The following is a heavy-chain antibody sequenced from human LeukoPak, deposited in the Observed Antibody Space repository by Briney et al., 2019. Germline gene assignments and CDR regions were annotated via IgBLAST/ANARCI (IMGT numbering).Heavy chain of an antibody. V-gene: IGHV2-70*11. J-gene: IGHJ5*02. CDR1: GFSLSTSGMC. CDR2: IDWDDDK. Sequence: SGPALVKPTQTLTLTCTFSGFSLSTSGMCVSWIRQPPGKALEWLARIDWDDDKYYSTSLKTRLTISKDTSKNQVVLTMTNMDPVDTATYYCARMYYSSSQNNWFDPWGQGTLVTVSS. D-gene: IGHD6-13*01. CDR3: ARMYYSSSQNNWFDP.